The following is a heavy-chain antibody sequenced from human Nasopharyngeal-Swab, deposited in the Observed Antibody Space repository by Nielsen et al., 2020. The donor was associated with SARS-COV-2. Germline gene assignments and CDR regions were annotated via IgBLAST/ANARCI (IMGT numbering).Heavy chain of an antibody. CDR3: ATARGHYYDSSGYYRY. V-gene: IGHV1-69*04. CDR2: IIPILGIA. Sequence: SVKVSCKASGGTFSSYAISWVRQAPGQGLEWMGRIIPILGIANYAQRFQGRVTITADKSTSTAYMELSSLRSEDTAVYYCATARGHYYDSSGYYRYWGQGTLVTVSS. D-gene: IGHD3-22*01. J-gene: IGHJ4*02. CDR1: GGTFSSYA.